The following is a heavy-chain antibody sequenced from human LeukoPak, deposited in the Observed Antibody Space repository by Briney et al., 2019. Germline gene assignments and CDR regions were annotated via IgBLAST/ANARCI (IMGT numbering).Heavy chain of an antibody. CDR1: GGSISRYY. CDR3: ARENDKDAFDI. J-gene: IGHJ3*02. V-gene: IGHV4-59*01. Sequence: SETLSLTCTVSGGSISRYYWRWIRQPPGKGLEWIGYIYYSGSNNYNPSLKSRVTISGDTSKNQFSLKLSSVTAADTAVYYCARENDKDAFDIWGQGTMVTVSS. D-gene: IGHD1-1*01. CDR2: IYYSGSN.